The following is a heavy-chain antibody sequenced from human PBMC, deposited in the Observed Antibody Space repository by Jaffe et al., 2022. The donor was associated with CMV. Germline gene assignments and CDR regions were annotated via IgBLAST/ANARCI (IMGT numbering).Heavy chain of an antibody. Sequence: EVQLVESGGGLVQPGRSLRLSCAASGFTFDDYAMHWVRQAPGKGLEWVSGISWNSGSIGYADSVKGRFTISRDNAKNSLYLQMNSLRAEDTALYYCAKDISRYYDSSGYYGTPGLDYWGQGTLVTVSS. D-gene: IGHD3-22*01. CDR3: AKDISRYYDSSGYYGTPGLDY. J-gene: IGHJ4*02. V-gene: IGHV3-9*01. CDR1: GFTFDDYA. CDR2: ISWNSGSI.